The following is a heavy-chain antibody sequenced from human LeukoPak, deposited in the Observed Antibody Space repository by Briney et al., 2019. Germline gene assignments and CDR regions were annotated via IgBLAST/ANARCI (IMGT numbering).Heavy chain of an antibody. D-gene: IGHD4-11*01. CDR1: GYTFTGHF. J-gene: IGHJ1*01. V-gene: IGHV1-2*02. CDR3: AREYSASEH. Sequence: GASVKVSCRASGYTFTGHFLHWVRQAPGQGLEWMAWIDPNNGDTHYAQNFQGRITVTRDTSISTVYMERSRLTSDDTAVYYCAREYSASEHWGQGTLVTVSS. CDR2: IDPNNGDT.